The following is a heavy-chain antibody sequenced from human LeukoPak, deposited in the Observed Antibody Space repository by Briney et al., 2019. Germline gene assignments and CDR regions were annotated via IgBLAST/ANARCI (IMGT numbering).Heavy chain of an antibody. D-gene: IGHD5-12*01. J-gene: IGHJ3*01. CDR3: ATDSGYKTFDL. V-gene: IGHV3-7*01. CDR1: GFTFSSYA. CDR2: MNPDGTEI. Sequence: GGSLRLSCAASGFTFSSYAMSWVRQAPGKGLQWVASMNPDGTEIYYEDSVKGQFTISRDNAKKSMFLDMNSLRAEDTAVYYCATDSGYKTFDLWGQGTTVTVSS.